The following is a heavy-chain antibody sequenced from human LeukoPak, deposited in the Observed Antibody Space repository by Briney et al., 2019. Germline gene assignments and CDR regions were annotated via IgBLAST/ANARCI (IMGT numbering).Heavy chain of an antibody. CDR1: GYSISSGYY. CDR2: IYHSGST. J-gene: IGHJ5*02. Sequence: PSETLSLTCTVSGYSISSGYYWGWIRQPPGKGLEWIGSIYHSGSTYYNPSLKSRVTISVDTSKNQFSLKLRSVTAADTAVYYCARVRYDFWSGYYSGWFDPWGQGTLVTVSS. D-gene: IGHD3-3*01. V-gene: IGHV4-38-2*02. CDR3: ARVRYDFWSGYYSGWFDP.